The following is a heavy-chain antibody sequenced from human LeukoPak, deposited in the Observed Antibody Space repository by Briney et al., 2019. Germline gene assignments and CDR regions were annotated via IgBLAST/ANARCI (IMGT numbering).Heavy chain of an antibody. V-gene: IGHV3-21*01. CDR3: ARGLYSNWFDP. J-gene: IGHJ5*02. D-gene: IGHD3-16*02. CDR1: GFTFSSYS. CDR2: ISSSSSYI. Sequence: GGSLRLSCAASGFTFSSYSMNWVRQAPGKGLEWVSSISSSSSYIYYADSVKGRFTISRNNAKNSLYLQMNSLRAEDTAVYYCARGLYSNWFDPWGQGTLVTVSS.